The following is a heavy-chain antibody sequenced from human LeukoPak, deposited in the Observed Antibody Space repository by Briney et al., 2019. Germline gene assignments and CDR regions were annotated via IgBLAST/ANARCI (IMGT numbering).Heavy chain of an antibody. Sequence: SETLSLTCTVSGGSISSHYWSWIRQPPGKGLEWIGEINHSGSTNYNPSLKSRVTISVDTSKNQFSLKLTSVTAADTAVYYCARGRKFITYYYDSSGYYYSYWGQGTLVTVSS. CDR3: ARGRKFITYYYDSSGYYYSY. CDR1: GGSISSHY. CDR2: INHSGST. V-gene: IGHV4-34*01. J-gene: IGHJ4*02. D-gene: IGHD3-22*01.